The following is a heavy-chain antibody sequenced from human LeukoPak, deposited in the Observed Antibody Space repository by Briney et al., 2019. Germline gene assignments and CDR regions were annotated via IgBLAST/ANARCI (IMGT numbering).Heavy chain of an antibody. D-gene: IGHD6-19*01. CDR1: GGSISSYY. Sequence: SETLSLTCTVSGGSISSYYWSWIRQPPGKGLEWIGYIYYSGSTNYNPSLKSRVTISVDTSKNQFSLRLSSVTAADTAVYYCARDYSSGWYWFDPWGQGTMVTVSS. CDR2: IYYSGST. V-gene: IGHV4-59*01. J-gene: IGHJ5*02. CDR3: ARDYSSGWYWFDP.